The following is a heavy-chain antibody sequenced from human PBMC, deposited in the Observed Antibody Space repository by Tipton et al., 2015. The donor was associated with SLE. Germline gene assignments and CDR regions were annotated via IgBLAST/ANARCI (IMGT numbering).Heavy chain of an antibody. V-gene: IGHV3-30*02. Sequence: SLRLSCAASGFTFSSYCMHWVRQAPGKGLEWVAFIRYDGRNTYYADSVKGRFTISRDNSKNTLYLQMNSLRAEDTAVYYCAKAVVSQDIVVVPAARGGYWGQGTLVTVSS. CDR3: AKAVVSQDIVVVPAARGGY. D-gene: IGHD2-2*01. J-gene: IGHJ4*02. CDR1: GFTFSSYC. CDR2: IRYDGRNT.